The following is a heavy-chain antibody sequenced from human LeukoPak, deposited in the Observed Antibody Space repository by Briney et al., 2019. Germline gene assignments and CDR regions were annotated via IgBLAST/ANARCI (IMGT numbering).Heavy chain of an antibody. J-gene: IGHJ4*02. Sequence: SETLSLTCTVSGGSITSSGHSWGWIRQPPGKGLEWTGTIYYTGRTYYNPSLQSRITISVDTSRNQFSLKLSSVTAADTAVYYCARRNPEWGDYGDYVDYWGQGTLVTVSS. CDR3: ARRNPEWGDYGDYVDY. D-gene: IGHD4-17*01. CDR2: IYYTGRT. CDR1: GGSITSSGHS. V-gene: IGHV4-39*01.